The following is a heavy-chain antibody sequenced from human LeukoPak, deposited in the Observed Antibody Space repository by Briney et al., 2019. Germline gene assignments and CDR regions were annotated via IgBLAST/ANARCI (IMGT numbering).Heavy chain of an antibody. CDR3: ARSHIVVVTATPHYGMDV. D-gene: IGHD2-21*02. V-gene: IGHV3-30*04. CDR1: GFTFSSYA. J-gene: IGHJ6*02. Sequence: GGSLRLSCAASGFTFSSYAMHWVRQAPGKGLEWVAVISYDGSNKYYADSVKGRFTISRDNSKNTLYLQMNSLRAEDTAVYYCARSHIVVVTATPHYGMDVWGQGTTVTVSS. CDR2: ISYDGSNK.